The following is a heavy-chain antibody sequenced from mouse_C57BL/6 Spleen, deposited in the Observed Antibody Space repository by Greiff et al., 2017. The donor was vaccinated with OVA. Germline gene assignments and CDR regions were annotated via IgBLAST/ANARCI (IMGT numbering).Heavy chain of an antibody. V-gene: IGHV1-26*01. Sequence: EVQLQQSGPELVKPGASVKISCKASGYTFTDYYMNWVKQSHGKSLEWIGDINPNNGGTSYNQKFKGKATLTVDKSSSTAYMERRSLTSEDSAVYYCARSYDYGSAWFAYWGQGTLVTVSA. J-gene: IGHJ3*01. CDR1: GYTFTDYY. CDR2: INPNNGGT. CDR3: ARSYDYGSAWFAY. D-gene: IGHD2-4*01.